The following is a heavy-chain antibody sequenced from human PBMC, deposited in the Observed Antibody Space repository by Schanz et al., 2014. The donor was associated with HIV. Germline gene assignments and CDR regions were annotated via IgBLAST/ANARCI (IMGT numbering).Heavy chain of an antibody. Sequence: EEQVLESGGGLVQPGGSLRLSCAASGFTFSRYAMSWVRQAPGKGLEWVANIKQDGSEKHYVASVKGRFTISRDNAKNSLYLQMSSLRADDTAVYYCARDSGPGIYWGQGTLVTVSS. V-gene: IGHV3-7*01. CDR1: GFTFSRYA. CDR3: ARDSGPGIY. CDR2: IKQDGSEK. D-gene: IGHD3-10*01. J-gene: IGHJ4*02.